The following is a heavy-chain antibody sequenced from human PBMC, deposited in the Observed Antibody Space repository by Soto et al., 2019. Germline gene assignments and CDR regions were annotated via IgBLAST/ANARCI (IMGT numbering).Heavy chain of an antibody. J-gene: IGHJ4*02. V-gene: IGHV3-21*01. CDR3: ARDEGSSSKFLGY. CDR2: ISSSSSYI. Sequence: EVQLVESGGGLVKPGGSLRLSCAASGFTFSSYSMNWVRQALGKGLEWVSSISSSSSYIYYADSVKGRFTISRDNAKNSLYLQMNSLRAEDTAVYYCARDEGSSSKFLGYWGQGTLVTVSS. D-gene: IGHD6-6*01. CDR1: GFTFSSYS.